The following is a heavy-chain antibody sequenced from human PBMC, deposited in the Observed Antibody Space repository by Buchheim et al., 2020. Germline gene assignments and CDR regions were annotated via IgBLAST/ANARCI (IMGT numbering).Heavy chain of an antibody. CDR2: IYYSGST. V-gene: IGHV4-39*01. CDR3: ARQGESYRGGGWFDP. Sequence: QLQLQESGPGLVKPSETLSLTCTVSGGSISSSSYYWGWIRQPPGKGLEWIGSIYYSGSTYYNPSLKSRVTISVDTSKNQFSRKLSAVTAADTAGYYCARQGESYRGGGWFDPWGQGTL. D-gene: IGHD3-16*01. J-gene: IGHJ5*02. CDR1: GGSISSSSYY.